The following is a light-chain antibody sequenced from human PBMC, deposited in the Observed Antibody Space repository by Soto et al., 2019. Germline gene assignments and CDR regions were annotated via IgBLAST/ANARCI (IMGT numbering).Light chain of an antibody. Sequence: EIVLTQSPDILSLSPGERATLSCRTSEPIRNTFVAWYQQKPGQAPRLLIYGASSRAIGIPGRFSGSGSGTDFTLTIDRLEPEDFALYYCQQYADLPLTFGGGTKVDIK. CDR1: EPIRNTF. J-gene: IGKJ4*01. CDR3: QQYADLPLT. V-gene: IGKV3-20*01. CDR2: GAS.